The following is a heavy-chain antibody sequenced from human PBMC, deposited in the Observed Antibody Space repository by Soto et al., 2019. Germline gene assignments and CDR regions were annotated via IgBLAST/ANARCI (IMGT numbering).Heavy chain of an antibody. Sequence: LRLSCAASGFTFSTYAMSWVRQAPGKGLEWVSSLSASGDLTYYADSVKGRFTVSRDNSKNTLYLQMNSLRVEDTAVYYCAKGRKDHGSYRNASDSWGQGTLVTVSS. J-gene: IGHJ4*02. CDR2: LSASGDLT. CDR3: AKGRKDHGSYRNASDS. V-gene: IGHV3-23*01. CDR1: GFTFSTYA. D-gene: IGHD1-26*01.